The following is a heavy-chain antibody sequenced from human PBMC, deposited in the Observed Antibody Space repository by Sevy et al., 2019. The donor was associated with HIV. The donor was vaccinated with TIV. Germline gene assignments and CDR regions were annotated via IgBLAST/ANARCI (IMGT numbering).Heavy chain of an antibody. V-gene: IGHV1-2*06. CDR2: INPNSGDT. J-gene: IGHJ4*02. CDR1: GYTFTGYF. Sequence: ASVKVSCKASGYTFTGYFMHWVRQAPGQGLEWMGRINPNSGDTNYAQKFQDRVTMTRDTSISTAYMEVSRLRSDDTAVYYCAREGYIYGHNAYCFEYWGQGTLVTLSS. CDR3: AREGYIYGHNAYCFEY. D-gene: IGHD5-18*01.